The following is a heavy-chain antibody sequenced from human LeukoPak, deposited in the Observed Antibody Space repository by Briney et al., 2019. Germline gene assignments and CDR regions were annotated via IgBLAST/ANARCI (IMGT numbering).Heavy chain of an antibody. V-gene: IGHV7-4-1*02. CDR2: INTNTGNP. CDR1: GYTFTSYG. CDR3: ASPGHYYDSSGYWDDAFDI. Sequence: ASVKVSCKASGYTFTSYGISWVRQAPGQGLEWMGWINTNTGNPTYAQGFTGRFVFSLDTSVSTAYLQISSLKASDTAMYYCASPGHYYDSSGYWDDAFDIWGQGTMVTVSS. D-gene: IGHD3-22*01. J-gene: IGHJ3*02.